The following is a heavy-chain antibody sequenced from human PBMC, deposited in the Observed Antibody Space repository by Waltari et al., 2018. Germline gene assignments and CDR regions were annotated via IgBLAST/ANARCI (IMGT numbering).Heavy chain of an antibody. D-gene: IGHD2-8*02. CDR2: ITPNDDT. CDR1: GFTVGPNY. CDR3: VTLKPPGHYFYMDV. J-gene: IGHJ6*03. V-gene: IGHV3-53*01. Sequence: EVQLVEPGGALIQTGGSLRLSCAASGFTVGPNYMGWVRLAPGQGPEWVSSITPNDDTFYSDSVRGRFNILRDTSKNTLHLQMSFLRAEDTAVYYCVTLKPPGHYFYMDVWGKGTTVNVSS.